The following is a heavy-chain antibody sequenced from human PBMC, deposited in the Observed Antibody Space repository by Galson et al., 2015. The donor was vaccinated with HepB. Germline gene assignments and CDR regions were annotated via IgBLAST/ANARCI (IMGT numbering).Heavy chain of an antibody. CDR2: TYYRSKWYN. V-gene: IGHV6-1*01. CDR1: GDSVSSNSAA. J-gene: IGHJ6*02. CDR3: ARDRAARLSYYYYGMDV. Sequence: CAISGDSVSSNSAAWNWIRQSPSRGLEWLGGTYYRSKWYNDYAVSVKSRITINPDTSKNQFSLQLNSVTPEDTAVYYCARDRAARLSYYYYGMDVWGQGTTVTVSS. D-gene: IGHD6-6*01.